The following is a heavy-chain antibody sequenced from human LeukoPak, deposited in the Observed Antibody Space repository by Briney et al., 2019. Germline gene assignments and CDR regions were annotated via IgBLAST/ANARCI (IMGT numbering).Heavy chain of an antibody. CDR2: IIPIFGTA. J-gene: IGHJ4*02. CDR1: GGTFSSYA. CDR3: ARMIYRSGHGGYKAVAASYYFDY. Sequence: SVKVSCKASGGTFSSYAISWVRQAPGQGLEWMGRIIPIFGTANYAQKFQGRVTITTDESTSTAYMELSSLRSEDTAVYYCARMIYRSGHGGYKAVAASYYFDYWGQGTLVTVSS. D-gene: IGHD6-19*01. V-gene: IGHV1-69*05.